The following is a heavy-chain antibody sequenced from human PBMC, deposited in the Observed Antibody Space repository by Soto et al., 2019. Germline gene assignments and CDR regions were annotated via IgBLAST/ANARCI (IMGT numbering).Heavy chain of an antibody. D-gene: IGHD6-6*01. Sequence: SETLSLTCTVSGGPVSSYYWGWIRQPPGKGLEWIGIIYYSGNTNYNPSLKTRVTISLDTSKSQFSLKLNSVTAADSAVYFCARQEGLATISYYFDFWGQGAQVTVSS. CDR2: IYYSGNT. J-gene: IGHJ4*02. CDR3: ARQEGLATISYYFDF. CDR1: GGPVSSYY. V-gene: IGHV4-59*08.